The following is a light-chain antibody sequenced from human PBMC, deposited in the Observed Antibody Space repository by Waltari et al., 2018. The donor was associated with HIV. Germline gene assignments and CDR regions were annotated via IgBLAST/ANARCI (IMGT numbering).Light chain of an antibody. CDR1: QNVDDN. CDR2: HSS. Sequence: TQSPAPISVSRGGRVTVSCSASQNVDDNLAWYQQKPGQSPRLLIYHSSVRAAGVPTRFGGAGSATNFTLTITSLQSEDFALYFCQQYHHWPPLTFGGGSRVELK. V-gene: IGKV3D-15*01. J-gene: IGKJ4*01. CDR3: QQYHHWPPLT.